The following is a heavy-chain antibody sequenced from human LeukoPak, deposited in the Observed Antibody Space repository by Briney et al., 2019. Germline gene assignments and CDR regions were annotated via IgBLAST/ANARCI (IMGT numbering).Heavy chain of an antibody. CDR1: GGSFSGYY. CDR2: INHSGST. V-gene: IGHV4-34*01. CDR3: ARAGVVAAAFDY. D-gene: IGHD6-13*01. J-gene: IGHJ4*02. Sequence: SETLSLTCAVYGGSFSGYYWSWIRQPPGKGLEWIGEINHSGSTNYNPSLKSRVTISVDPSKNQFSLKLSSVTAADTAVYYCARAGVVAAAFDYWGQGTLVTVSS.